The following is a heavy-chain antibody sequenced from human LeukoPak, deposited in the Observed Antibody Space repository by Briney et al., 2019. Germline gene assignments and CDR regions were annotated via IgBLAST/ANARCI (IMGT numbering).Heavy chain of an antibody. J-gene: IGHJ6*03. CDR3: ARVGEQLVRYYYYYMDV. CDR2: IYYSGST. V-gene: IGHV4-59*12. CDR1: GGSISSYY. Sequence: SETLSLTCTVSGGSISSYYWSWIRQPPGKGLEWIGYIYYSGSTNHNPSLKSRVTISLDTSKNQFSLKLSSVTAADTAVYYCARVGEQLVRYYYYYMDVWGKGTTVTVSS. D-gene: IGHD6-6*01.